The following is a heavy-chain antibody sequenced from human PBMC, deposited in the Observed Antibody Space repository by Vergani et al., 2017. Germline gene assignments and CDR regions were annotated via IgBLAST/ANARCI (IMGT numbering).Heavy chain of an antibody. D-gene: IGHD3-22*01. CDR2: IDPSDSYT. CDR1: GYSFTSYW. CDR3: ARQGRYYYDSSGYFNWFDP. Sequence: EVQLVQSGAEVKKPGESLRISCKGSGYSFTSYWISWVRQMPGKGLEWMGRIDPSDSYTNYSPSFQGHVTISADKSISTAYLQWSSLKASDTAMYYCARQGRYYYDSSGYFNWFDPWGQGTLVTVSS. V-gene: IGHV5-10-1*01. J-gene: IGHJ5*02.